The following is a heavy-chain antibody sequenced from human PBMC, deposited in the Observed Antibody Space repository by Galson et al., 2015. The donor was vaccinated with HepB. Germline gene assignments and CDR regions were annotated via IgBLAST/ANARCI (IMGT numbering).Heavy chain of an antibody. CDR1: GDSISGSNYY. Sequence: QVQLQESGPGLVKPSETLSLTCTVSGDSISGSNYYWGWIRQPLGKGLEWIGSVYYTGSTHYNLSLKSRVTISVDTSKNQFSLKLNSVTAADTAVYYCARPVAAGAFDIWGLGTTVTVSS. CDR2: VYYTGST. CDR3: ARPVAAGAFDI. D-gene: IGHD2-21*01. J-gene: IGHJ3*02. V-gene: IGHV4-39*01.